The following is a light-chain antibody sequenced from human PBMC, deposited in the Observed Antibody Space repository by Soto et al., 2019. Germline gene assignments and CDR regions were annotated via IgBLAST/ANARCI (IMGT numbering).Light chain of an antibody. CDR1: QSVSSSY. J-gene: IGKJ3*01. Sequence: EIVLTQSPGTLSLSPGERATLSCRARQSVSSSYLAWYQQKPGQAPRLLIYGASRRATGIPDRFSGSGSGTDFTLTISRLEPEGFAVYYCQQYGSSPFTFGPGNKVDIK. V-gene: IGKV3-20*01. CDR2: GAS. CDR3: QQYGSSPFT.